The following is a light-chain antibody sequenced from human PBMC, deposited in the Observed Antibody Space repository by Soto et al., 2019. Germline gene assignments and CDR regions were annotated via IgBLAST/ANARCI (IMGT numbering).Light chain of an antibody. J-gene: IGLJ1*01. Sequence: QSVLTQPASVSGSPGQSITISCTGSSSDVGGYNYVSWYQQHPGKAPKLMIYDVSKRPSGVSNRFSGSKSGNTASLTISGLRAEDEADYYCSSYTSTSTRVFGTGTKLTVL. CDR2: DVS. CDR3: SSYTSTSTRV. V-gene: IGLV2-14*01. CDR1: SSDVGGYNY.